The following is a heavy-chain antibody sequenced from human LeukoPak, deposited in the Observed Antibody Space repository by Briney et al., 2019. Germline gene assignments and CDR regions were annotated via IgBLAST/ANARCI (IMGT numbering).Heavy chain of an antibody. Sequence: GGSLRLSCAASGFTFSSYWMSWVRQAPGKGLEWVANIKQDGSEKYYVDSVKGRFTISRDNAKNSLYLQMNSLRAEDTAVYYCARDRKFYGSGSYKSYYYYYMDVWGKGTTVTISS. CDR1: GFTFSSYW. D-gene: IGHD3-10*01. CDR2: IKQDGSEK. V-gene: IGHV3-7*01. CDR3: ARDRKFYGSGSYKSYYYYYMDV. J-gene: IGHJ6*03.